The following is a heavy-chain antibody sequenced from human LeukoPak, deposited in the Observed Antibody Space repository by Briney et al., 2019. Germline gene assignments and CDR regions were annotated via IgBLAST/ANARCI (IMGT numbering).Heavy chain of an antibody. Sequence: SETLSLTCAVYGGSFSGYYWSWIRQPPGKGLEWIGEINHSGSTNYNPSLKSRVTISVDTSKNQFSLKLSSVTAADTAVYYCARGRTSLSHERIYYFDYWGQGTLVTISS. CDR1: GGSFSGYY. V-gene: IGHV4-34*01. D-gene: IGHD2/OR15-2a*01. CDR3: ARGRTSLSHERIYYFDY. J-gene: IGHJ4*02. CDR2: INHSGST.